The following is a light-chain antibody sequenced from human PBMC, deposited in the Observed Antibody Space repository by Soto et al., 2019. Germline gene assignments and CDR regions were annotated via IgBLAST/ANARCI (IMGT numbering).Light chain of an antibody. Sequence: QPVLTQPASVSEAPRQRVTISCSGSSSNIGNNAVNWYQQLPGKAPKLLIYYDDLLPSGVSDRFSGSKSGTSASLAISGLQSEDEADYYCAAWDDSLNGPVFGGGTKLTVL. CDR1: SSNIGNNA. CDR2: YDD. J-gene: IGLJ2*01. CDR3: AAWDDSLNGPV. V-gene: IGLV1-36*01.